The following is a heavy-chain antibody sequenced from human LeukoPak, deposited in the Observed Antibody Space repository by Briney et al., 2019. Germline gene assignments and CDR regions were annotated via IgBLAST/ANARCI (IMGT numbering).Heavy chain of an antibody. CDR3: ARELVSAAFDY. D-gene: IGHD6-13*01. J-gene: IGHJ4*02. Sequence: ASVKVSCKASGGIFSRNALSWMRQAPGQGLEWMGIINPSGGSTSYAQKFQGRVTMTRDTSTSTVYMELSSLRSEDTAVYYCARELVSAAFDYWGQGTLVTVSS. CDR2: INPSGGST. V-gene: IGHV1-46*01. CDR1: GGIFSRNA.